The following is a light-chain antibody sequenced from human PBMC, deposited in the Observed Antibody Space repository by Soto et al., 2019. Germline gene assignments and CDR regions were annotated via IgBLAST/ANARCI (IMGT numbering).Light chain of an antibody. CDR2: GAS. CDR1: QPISSHNY. V-gene: IGKV3-20*01. Sequence: EIVLTQSPGTLSLSPGERATLSCRASQPISSHNYLAWYQQKPGQAPRVLIYGASRRATGISDRFSGSGSGTDFTLTISRLEPVDFAVYYCQQYDNSPLPFGGGTNVELK. J-gene: IGKJ4*01. CDR3: QQYDNSPLP.